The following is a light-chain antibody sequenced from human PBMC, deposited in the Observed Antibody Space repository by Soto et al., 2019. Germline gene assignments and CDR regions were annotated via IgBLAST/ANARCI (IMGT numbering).Light chain of an antibody. Sequence: EIVLTQSPATLSLSPGERATLSCRASQSVNSGYLAWFQQKGGRAPRLLIYGTSGRATGIPDRFSGNGSRTDFTLTISRLEPEDFGVYYCQHYGTSLYTFGQGTKLEIK. CDR1: QSVNSGY. J-gene: IGKJ2*01. CDR3: QHYGTSLYT. CDR2: GTS. V-gene: IGKV3-20*01.